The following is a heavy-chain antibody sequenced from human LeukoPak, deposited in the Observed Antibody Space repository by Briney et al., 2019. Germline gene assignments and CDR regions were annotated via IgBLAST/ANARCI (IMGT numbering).Heavy chain of an antibody. CDR3: ARGTERTRISGYYSFDC. J-gene: IGHJ4*02. CDR1: GGSLSDHF. CDR2: IRWGTA. D-gene: IGHD5-12*01. Sequence: SETLSLTCTVSGGSLSDHFWTWIRQPAGKGLEWIGRIRWGTAYYNPSLESRVIISLDTSNNQFSLKVTSVTAADTAVYYCARGTERTRISGYYSFDCWGRGILVTVSS. V-gene: IGHV4-4*07.